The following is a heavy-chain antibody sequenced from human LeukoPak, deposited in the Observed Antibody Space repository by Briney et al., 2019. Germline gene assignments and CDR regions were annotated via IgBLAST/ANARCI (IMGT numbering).Heavy chain of an antibody. D-gene: IGHD7-27*01. Sequence: NPSETLSLTCAVYGGSFSGYYWSWIRQPPGKGLEWIGEINHSGSTNYNPSLKSRVTISVDTSKNQFSLKLSSVTAADTAVYYCAMGNYIDYWGQGTLVTVSS. CDR2: INHSGST. CDR3: AMGNYIDY. CDR1: GGSFSGYY. V-gene: IGHV4-34*01. J-gene: IGHJ4*02.